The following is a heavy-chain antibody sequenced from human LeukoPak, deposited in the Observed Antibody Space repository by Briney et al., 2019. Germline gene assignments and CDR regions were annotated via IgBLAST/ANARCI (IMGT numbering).Heavy chain of an antibody. J-gene: IGHJ3*01. CDR3: ARGPYGDYVDAFDF. Sequence: PGGSLRLSCAASGFTFSNYGMNWVRQAPGKGPEWVSYISDSSNKIYYADSVRGRFIISRDNAKNLLYLQMNSLRVDDTAMFYCARGPYGDYVDAFDFWGQGTMVTVSS. CDR2: ISDSSNKI. CDR1: GFTFSNYG. V-gene: IGHV3-48*01. D-gene: IGHD4-17*01.